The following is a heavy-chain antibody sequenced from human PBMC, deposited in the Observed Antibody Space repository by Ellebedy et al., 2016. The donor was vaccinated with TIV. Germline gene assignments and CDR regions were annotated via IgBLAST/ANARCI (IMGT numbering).Heavy chain of an antibody. V-gene: IGHV3-15*01. J-gene: IGHJ4*02. CDR1: GFTFSSYS. Sequence: GESLKISXAASGFTFSSYSMNWVRQAPGKGLEWVGRIKSKTDGGTTDYAAPVKGRFTISRDDSKNTLYLQMNSLKTEDTAVYYCTTDPGYSYGRGFDYWGQGTLVTVSS. D-gene: IGHD5-18*01. CDR3: TTDPGYSYGRGFDY. CDR2: IKSKTDGGTT.